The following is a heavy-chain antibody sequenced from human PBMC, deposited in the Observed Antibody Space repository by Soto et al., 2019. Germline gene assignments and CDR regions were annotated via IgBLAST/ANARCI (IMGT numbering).Heavy chain of an antibody. CDR2: INRNGGST. CDR1: GFTFDDYG. V-gene: IGHV3-20*04. D-gene: IGHD3-3*01. CDR3: ARVLRPFLWQPNDY. J-gene: IGHJ4*02. Sequence: PGGSLRLSCAASGFTFDDYGMNWVRQAPGKGLEWVSGINRNGGSTSYADSVKGRFTISRDIAKNSLYLQMNNLRAEDTAFYYCARVLRPFLWQPNDYWGQGTLVTVSS.